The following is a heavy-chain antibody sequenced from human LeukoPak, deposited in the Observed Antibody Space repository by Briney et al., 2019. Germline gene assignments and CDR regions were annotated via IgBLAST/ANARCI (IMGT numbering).Heavy chain of an antibody. J-gene: IGHJ5*02. CDR2: IFNGGGA. V-gene: IGHV3-53*01. Sequence: GGSLRLSCTVSGFTVSDNFMSWVRQAPGKGLEWVSVIFNGGGALYADSVKGRFTIFRDNSKNTVYLQMNNLRVEDTAVYYCAGWNYPWGQGTLVTVSS. CDR1: GFTVSDNF. D-gene: IGHD1-1*01. CDR3: AGWNYP.